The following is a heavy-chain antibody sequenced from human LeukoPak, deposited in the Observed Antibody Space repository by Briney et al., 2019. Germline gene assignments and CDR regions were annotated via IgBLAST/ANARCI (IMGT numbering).Heavy chain of an antibody. J-gene: IGHJ4*02. D-gene: IGHD3-22*01. V-gene: IGHV3-15*04. CDR1: GFTFTNVW. CDR2: IERESDGAPT. CDR3: ATDAPYYFDGSDYHNVFDY. Sequence: GGSLRLSCAASGFTFTNVWMSWVRQVPGQGLEWVGRIERESDGAPTEYAVPVKGRFSISRDDSKRTVFLQMNSLKTEDTAVYFCATDAPYYFDGSDYHNVFDYWGQGTLVTVSS.